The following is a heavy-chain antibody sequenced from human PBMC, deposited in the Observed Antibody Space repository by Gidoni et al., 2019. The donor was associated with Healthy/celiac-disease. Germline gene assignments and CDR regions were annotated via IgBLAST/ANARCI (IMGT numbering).Heavy chain of an antibody. Sequence: VQLVESGGGVVQPGTSLRLSCVASGFTFSSYGMHWVRKAPGKGREWVAVLWYDGSNKYYADSVKGRFTISRDNSKNTLYLQMNSLRAEDTAVYYCARGDDILTGYYMDYFDYWGQGTLVTVSS. V-gene: IGHV3-33*01. CDR3: ARGDDILTGYYMDYFDY. CDR2: LWYDGSNK. D-gene: IGHD3-9*01. CDR1: GFTFSSYG. J-gene: IGHJ4*02.